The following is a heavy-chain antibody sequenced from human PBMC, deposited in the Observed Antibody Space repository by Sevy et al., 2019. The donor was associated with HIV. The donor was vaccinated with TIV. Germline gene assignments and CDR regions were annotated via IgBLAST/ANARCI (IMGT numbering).Heavy chain of an antibody. Sequence: GSLRLSCAASGLSLTTTGLSWVRQAPGKGLEWVAGVTSDGATYYADYVRDRFTVSRDNSKNTLYLQLNSLRADDTAVFYCAGGDTTMITDLDYWGQGTLVTVSS. J-gene: IGHJ4*02. CDR2: VTSDGAT. CDR1: GLSLTTTG. V-gene: IGHV3-23*01. CDR3: AGGDTTMITDLDY. D-gene: IGHD3-16*01.